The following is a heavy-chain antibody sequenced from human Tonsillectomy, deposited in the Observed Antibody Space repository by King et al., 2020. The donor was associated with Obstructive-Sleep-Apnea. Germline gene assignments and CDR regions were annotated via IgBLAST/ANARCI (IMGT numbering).Heavy chain of an antibody. J-gene: IGHJ4*02. CDR2: IYYSGST. D-gene: IGHD3-3*01. V-gene: IGHV4-39*01. Sequence: PLQESGPGLVKPSETLSLTCNVSGGSISSSSYYWGWIRQPPGKGLEWIGSIYYSGSTYYNPSLKSRVTISVDTSKNQFSLRLTSVTAADAAVYYCARLVRFGESFDYWGQGALVTVSS. CDR3: ARLVRFGESFDY. CDR1: GGSISSSSYY.